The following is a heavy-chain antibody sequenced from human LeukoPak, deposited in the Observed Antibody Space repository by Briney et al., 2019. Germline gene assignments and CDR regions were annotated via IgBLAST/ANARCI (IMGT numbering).Heavy chain of an antibody. Sequence: GGSLRLSCAASGFTFSSYEMNWVRQAPGKGLEWVSYISSSGSTIYYADSVKGRFTISRDYAKNSLYLQMNSLRAEDTAVYYCARDSLPYDYVWGSYRFFDPWGQGTLVTVSS. V-gene: IGHV3-48*03. CDR2: ISSSGSTI. D-gene: IGHD3-16*02. J-gene: IGHJ5*02. CDR3: ARDSLPYDYVWGSYRFFDP. CDR1: GFTFSSYE.